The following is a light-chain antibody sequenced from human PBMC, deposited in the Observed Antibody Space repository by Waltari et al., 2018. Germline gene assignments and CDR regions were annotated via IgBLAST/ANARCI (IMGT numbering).Light chain of an antibody. CDR1: QSVSSSY. Sequence: EIVLTQSPGTLSLSPGERATLSCRASQSVSSSYLDWYQQRPGQAPRLLIYGASSRATGIPDRFSGSGSGTDFTLTISRLEPEDFAVYYCQHYGNSPPYTFGQGTKLEIK. J-gene: IGKJ2*01. CDR3: QHYGNSPPYT. V-gene: IGKV3-20*01. CDR2: GAS.